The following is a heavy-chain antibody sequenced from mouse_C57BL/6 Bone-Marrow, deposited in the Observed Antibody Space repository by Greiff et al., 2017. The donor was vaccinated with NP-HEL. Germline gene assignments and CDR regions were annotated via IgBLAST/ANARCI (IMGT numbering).Heavy chain of an antibody. V-gene: IGHV2-2*01. CDR2: IWSGGST. CDR1: GFSLTSYG. CDR3: ARDDSLYYYAMDY. J-gene: IGHJ4*01. Sequence: QVQLKQSGPGLVQPSQSLSITCTVSGFSLTSYGVHWVRQSPGKGLEWLGVIWSGGSTDYNAAFISRLSISKDNSKSQVCFKMNSLQADDTAIYYCARDDSLYYYAMDYWGQGTSVTVSS. D-gene: IGHD2-4*01.